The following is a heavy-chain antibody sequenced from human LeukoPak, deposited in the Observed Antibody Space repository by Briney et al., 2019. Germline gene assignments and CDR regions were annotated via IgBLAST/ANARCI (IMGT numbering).Heavy chain of an antibody. V-gene: IGHV1-2*02. CDR1: GYIFTGYY. J-gene: IGHJ4*02. CDR2: INPNSGDT. CDR3: ARVRYRLAETYIDY. D-gene: IGHD3-16*01. Sequence: GASVKVSCKASGYIFTGYYMHWVRQAPGQGLEWMGWINPNSGDTNYAQKFQGRVTMTRDTSISTAYMELSRPRSDDTAVYYCARVRYRLAETYIDYWGQGTLVTVSS.